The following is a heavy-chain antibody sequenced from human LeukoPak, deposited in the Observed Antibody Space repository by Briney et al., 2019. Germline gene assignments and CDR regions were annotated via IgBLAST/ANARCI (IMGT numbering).Heavy chain of an antibody. Sequence: GGSLRLSCAASGFTFDDYAMHWVRQAPGKGLEWVSGISWNSGSIGYADSVKGRFTISRDNAKNSLYLQMNSLRAEDTAVYYCARMDNLYSGTYHSDFWGQGTLVTVSS. V-gene: IGHV3-9*01. CDR2: ISWNSGSI. CDR1: GFTFDDYA. J-gene: IGHJ4*02. CDR3: ARMDNLYSGTYHSDF. D-gene: IGHD1-26*01.